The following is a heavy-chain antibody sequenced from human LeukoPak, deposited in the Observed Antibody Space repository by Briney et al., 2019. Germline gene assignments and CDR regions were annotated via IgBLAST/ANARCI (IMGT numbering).Heavy chain of an antibody. J-gene: IGHJ4*02. V-gene: IGHV1-18*01. D-gene: IGHD6-13*01. CDR1: GYTFINFG. CDR2: ISGYSGNA. CDR3: ARCYSSSWQRLDN. Sequence: GASVKVSCNTSGYTFINFGLTWVRQAPGQGLEWLGWISGYSGNANYAQKFQDRVVMTTDRSTGTAYMELRSVRSDDTAVYFCARCYSSSWQRLDNWGQGTLVTVSS.